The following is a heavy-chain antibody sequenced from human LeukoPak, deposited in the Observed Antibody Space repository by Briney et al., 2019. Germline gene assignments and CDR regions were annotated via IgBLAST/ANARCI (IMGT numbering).Heavy chain of an antibody. V-gene: IGHV4-39*07. J-gene: IGHJ5*02. D-gene: IGHD1-26*01. Sequence: SETLSLTCTVSGGSISSSSDYWSWIRQPPGKGLEWIGEINHSGSTNYNPSLKSRVTISVDTSKNQFSLKLSSVTAADTAVYYCARGGGSYYRWLDPWGQGTLVTVSS. CDR3: ARGGGSYYRWLDP. CDR2: INHSGST. CDR1: GGSISSSSDY.